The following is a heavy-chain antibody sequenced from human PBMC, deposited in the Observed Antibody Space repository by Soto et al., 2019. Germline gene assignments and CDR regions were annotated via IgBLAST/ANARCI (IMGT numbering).Heavy chain of an antibody. Sequence: PGGSLRLSCAASGFTFSSYAMSWDRQAPGKGLEWVSAISGSGGSTYYADSVKGRFTISRDNSKNTLYLQMNSLRAEDTAVYYCAKLPGILTGYDDWGQGTLVTVSS. V-gene: IGHV3-23*01. CDR2: ISGSGGST. CDR3: AKLPGILTGYDD. J-gene: IGHJ4*02. CDR1: GFTFSSYA. D-gene: IGHD3-9*01.